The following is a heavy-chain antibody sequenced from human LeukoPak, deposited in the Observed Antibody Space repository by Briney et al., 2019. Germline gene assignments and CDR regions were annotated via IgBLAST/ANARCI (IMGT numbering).Heavy chain of an antibody. J-gene: IGHJ4*02. CDR3: ARGRAAATI. Sequence: PSETLSLTCAVYGGSFSGYYWSWIRQPPGKGLEWIGEIHHSGSTNYNPSLKSRVTISVDTSKNQFSLKLSSVTAADTAVYYCARGRAAATIWGRGTLVTVSS. D-gene: IGHD6-13*01. CDR2: IHHSGST. CDR1: GGSFSGYY. V-gene: IGHV4-34*01.